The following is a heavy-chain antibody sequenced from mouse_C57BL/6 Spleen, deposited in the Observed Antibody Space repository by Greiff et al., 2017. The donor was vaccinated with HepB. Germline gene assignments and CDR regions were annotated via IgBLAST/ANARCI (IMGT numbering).Heavy chain of an antibody. CDR3: ARSIYYYGSGYFDV. Sequence: DVHLVESGGGLVKPGGSLKLSCAASGFTFSSYAMSWVRQTPEKRLEWVATISDGGSYTYYPDNVKGRFTISRDNAKNNLYLQMSHLKSEDTAMYYCARSIYYYGSGYFDVWGTGTTVTVSS. CDR2: ISDGGSYT. D-gene: IGHD1-1*01. V-gene: IGHV5-4*01. J-gene: IGHJ1*03. CDR1: GFTFSSYA.